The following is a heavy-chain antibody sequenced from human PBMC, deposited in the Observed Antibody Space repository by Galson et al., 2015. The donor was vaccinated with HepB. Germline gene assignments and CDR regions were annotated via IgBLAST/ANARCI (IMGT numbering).Heavy chain of an antibody. D-gene: IGHD3-22*01. CDR1: GVTFSSYA. V-gene: IGHV1-69*13. Sequence: SVKVSCKASGVTFSSYAISWVRQAPGQGLEWMGGIIPLFRTANYAQKFQGRVTITADESTSTAYMELSSLTSEDTAVYYCARQYDSSGFYAYWGQGTLVTVSS. J-gene: IGHJ4*02. CDR3: ARQYDSSGFYAY. CDR2: IIPLFRTA.